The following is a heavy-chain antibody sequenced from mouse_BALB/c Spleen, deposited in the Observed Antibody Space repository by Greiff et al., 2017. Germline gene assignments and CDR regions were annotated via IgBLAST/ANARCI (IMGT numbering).Heavy chain of an antibody. Sequence: EVKVEESGGGLVKPGGSLKLSCAASGFTFSSYAMSWVRQSPEKRLEWVAEISSGGSYTYYPDTVTGRFTISRDNAKNTLYLEMSSLRSEDTAMYYCARKDYDYDEGGFIMDYWGQGTSVTVSS. J-gene: IGHJ4*01. V-gene: IGHV5-9-4*01. D-gene: IGHD2-4*01. CDR3: ARKDYDYDEGGFIMDY. CDR2: ISSGGSYT. CDR1: GFTFSSYA.